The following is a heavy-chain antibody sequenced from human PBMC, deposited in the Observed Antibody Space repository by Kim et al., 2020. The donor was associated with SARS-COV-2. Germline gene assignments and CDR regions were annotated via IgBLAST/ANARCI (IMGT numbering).Heavy chain of an antibody. J-gene: IGHJ5*02. CDR2: INPNSGGT. V-gene: IGHV1-2*02. CDR1: GYTFTAYY. CDR3: ARAKIPDVNWFDP. Sequence: ASVKVSCKSSGYTFTAYYMHWVRLAPGQGLEWMGWINPNSGGTIYAQKFQGRVTLTRDTSISTAYMELSRLRSDDTAVYYCARAKIPDVNWFDPWGQGTL.